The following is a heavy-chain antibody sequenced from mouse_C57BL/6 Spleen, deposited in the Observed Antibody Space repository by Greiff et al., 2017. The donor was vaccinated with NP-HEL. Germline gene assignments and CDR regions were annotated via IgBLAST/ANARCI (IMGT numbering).Heavy chain of an antibody. CDR2: IYPGDGDT. CDR3: ARAGLRQAYAMDY. J-gene: IGHJ4*01. Sequence: QVQLKQSGAELVKPGASVKISCKASGYAFSSYWMNWVKQRPGKGLEWIGQIYPGDGDTNYNGKFKGKATLTADKSSSTAYMQLSSLTSEDSAVYFCARAGLRQAYAMDYWGQGTSATVSS. D-gene: IGHD2-4*01. V-gene: IGHV1-80*01. CDR1: GYAFSSYW.